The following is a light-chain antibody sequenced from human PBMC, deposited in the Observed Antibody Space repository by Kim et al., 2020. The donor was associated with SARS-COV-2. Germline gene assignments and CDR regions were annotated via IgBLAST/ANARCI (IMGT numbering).Light chain of an antibody. CDR1: QTVGSNY. CDR2: AAS. J-gene: IGKJ2*01. V-gene: IGKV3-20*01. Sequence: STWESATLSCRASQTVGSNYLAWYQQKPGQAHSLLMYAASSRATGIPDRFSGSGSGTDFTLTISRLEPEDFAVYYCQQYGSSPLYTFGQGTKLEI. CDR3: QQYGSSPLYT.